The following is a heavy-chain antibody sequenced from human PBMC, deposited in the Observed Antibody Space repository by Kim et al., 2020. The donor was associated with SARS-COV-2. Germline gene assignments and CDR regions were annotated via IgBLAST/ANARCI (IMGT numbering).Heavy chain of an antibody. Sequence: SETLSLTCTVSGGSISSGGYYWSWIRQHPGKGLEWIGYIYYSGSTYYNPSLKSRVTISVDTSKNQFSLKLSSVTAADTAVYYCARETWGYCSGGSCPVDYWGQGTLVTVSS. CDR3: ARETWGYCSGGSCPVDY. J-gene: IGHJ4*02. CDR2: IYYSGST. D-gene: IGHD2-15*01. V-gene: IGHV4-31*03. CDR1: GGSISSGGYY.